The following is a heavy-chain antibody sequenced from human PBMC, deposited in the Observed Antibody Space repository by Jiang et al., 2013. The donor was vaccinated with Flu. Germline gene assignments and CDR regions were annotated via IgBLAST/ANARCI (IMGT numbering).Heavy chain of an antibody. CDR3: AKDARVEWELLPSAFDI. D-gene: IGHD1-26*01. V-gene: IGHV3-23*04. Sequence: QLVESGGGLVQPGGSLRLSCAASGFTFSSYAMSWVRQAPGKGLEWVSAISGSGGSTYYADSVKGRFTISRDNSKNTLYLQMNSLRAEDTAVYYCAKDARVEWELLPSAFDIWGQGTMVTVSS. CDR2: ISGSGGST. J-gene: IGHJ3*02. CDR1: GFTFSSYA.